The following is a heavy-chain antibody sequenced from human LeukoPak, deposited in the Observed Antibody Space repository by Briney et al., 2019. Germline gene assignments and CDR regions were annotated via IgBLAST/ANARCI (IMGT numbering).Heavy chain of an antibody. CDR2: ISSSGSTI. Sequence: GGSLRLSCAASGFTFSSYEMNWVRQAPGKGLEWVSYISSSGSTIYYADSVKGRFTISRDNAKNSLYLQVNSLRAEDTAVYYCARDGRQWLVSYFDYWGQGTLVTVSS. D-gene: IGHD6-19*01. J-gene: IGHJ4*02. CDR1: GFTFSSYE. CDR3: ARDGRQWLVSYFDY. V-gene: IGHV3-48*03.